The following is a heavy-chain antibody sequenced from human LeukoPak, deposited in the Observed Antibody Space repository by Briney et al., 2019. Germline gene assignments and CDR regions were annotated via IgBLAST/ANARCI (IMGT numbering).Heavy chain of an antibody. CDR2: ISGSGGST. J-gene: IGHJ3*02. V-gene: IGHV3-23*01. D-gene: IGHD3-22*01. CDR3: AKNYSDRSGYYYTDAFDI. CDR1: GFTFSSYA. Sequence: GGSLRLSCAASGFTFSSYAMSWVRQAPGKGREWVSAISGSGGSTYYAASVKGRFTISRDNSKNTLYLQMNSLRAEDTAVYYCAKNYSDRSGYYYTDAFDIWGQGTMVTVSS.